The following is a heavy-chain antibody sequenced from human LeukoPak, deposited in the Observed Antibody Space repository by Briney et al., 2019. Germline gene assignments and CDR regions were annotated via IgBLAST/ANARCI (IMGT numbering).Heavy chain of an antibody. CDR3: AKPPTGAADIRDY. CDR1: GFTFSNYA. Sequence: GGSLRLSCAASGFTFSNYAMSWVRQAPGKGLEWVSAISDSGTNTYYADTVKGRFTISRDNSKNTLYLQMNGLRAEDTAMYYCAKPPTGAADIRDYWGQGTLVTVPS. V-gene: IGHV3-23*01. D-gene: IGHD7-27*01. CDR2: ISDSGTNT. J-gene: IGHJ4*02.